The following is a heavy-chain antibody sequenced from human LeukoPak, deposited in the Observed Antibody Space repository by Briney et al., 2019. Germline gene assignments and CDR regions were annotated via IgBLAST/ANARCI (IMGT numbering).Heavy chain of an antibody. V-gene: IGHV3-21*01. D-gene: IGHD3-3*01. Sequence: PGGSLRLSCAASGFTFSSYSMNWVRQAPGKGLEWVSSISSSSSYIYYADSVKGRFTISRDNAKNSLYLQMNSLRAEDTAVYYCARDPVGPTTIFGVVIPEDWGQGTLVTVSS. CDR2: ISSSSSYI. CDR3: ARDPVGPTTIFGVVIPED. CDR1: GFTFSSYS. J-gene: IGHJ4*02.